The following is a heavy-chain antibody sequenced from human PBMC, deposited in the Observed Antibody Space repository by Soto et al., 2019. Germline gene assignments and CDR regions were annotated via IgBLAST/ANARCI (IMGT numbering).Heavy chain of an antibody. CDR3: ARDRQYYDILTGYYAYYYGMDV. D-gene: IGHD3-9*01. CDR1: GGSISSGGYY. V-gene: IGHV4-31*03. J-gene: IGHJ6*02. Sequence: QVQLQESGPGLVKPSQTLSLTCTVSGGSISSGGYYWSWIRQHPGKGLEWIGYIYYSGSTYYNPSLNSRVTISVDTSKNQFSLKLSSVTAADTAVYYCARDRQYYDILTGYYAYYYGMDVWGQGTTVTVSS. CDR2: IYYSGST.